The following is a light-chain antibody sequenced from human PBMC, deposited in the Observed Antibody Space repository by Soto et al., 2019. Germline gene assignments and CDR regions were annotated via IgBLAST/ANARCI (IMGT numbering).Light chain of an antibody. CDR2: DAS. Sequence: DIQMTQSPSTLSASVGDRVTITCRASQSISSWLAWYQQKPGKAPKLLIYDASSLESGVPSRFSGSGSGTEFTLTISSLQTDDFATYYCQQYDSYSWTFGQVTKADIK. CDR3: QQYDSYSWT. V-gene: IGKV1-5*01. J-gene: IGKJ1*01. CDR1: QSISSW.